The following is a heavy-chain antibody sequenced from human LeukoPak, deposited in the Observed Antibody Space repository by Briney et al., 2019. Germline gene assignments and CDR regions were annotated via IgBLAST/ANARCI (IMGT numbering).Heavy chain of an antibody. Sequence: ASVKVSCKASGYIFTSYYMHWVRQAPGQGLEWMGRINPNSGGTNYAQKFQGRVTMTRDTSISTAYMELSRLRSDDTAVYYCARVRYYYDSSGYTHYYGMDVWGQGTTVTVSS. CDR2: INPNSGGT. V-gene: IGHV1-2*06. J-gene: IGHJ6*02. D-gene: IGHD3-22*01. CDR3: ARVRYYYDSSGYTHYYGMDV. CDR1: GYIFTSYY.